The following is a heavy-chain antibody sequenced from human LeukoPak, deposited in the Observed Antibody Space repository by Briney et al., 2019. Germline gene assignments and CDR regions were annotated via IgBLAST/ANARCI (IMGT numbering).Heavy chain of an antibody. Sequence: GGSLRLSCAASGFTFSTYAMNWVRQAPGKGLEWVSGISATGGSTYYADSVKGRFTISRDNSKNTMHLQMNSLRVDDTAVYYCAKGRRDVVVLVAATDYWGQGALVTVSS. V-gene: IGHV3-23*01. CDR3: AKGRRDVVVLVAATDY. D-gene: IGHD2-15*01. J-gene: IGHJ4*02. CDR1: GFTFSTYA. CDR2: ISATGGST.